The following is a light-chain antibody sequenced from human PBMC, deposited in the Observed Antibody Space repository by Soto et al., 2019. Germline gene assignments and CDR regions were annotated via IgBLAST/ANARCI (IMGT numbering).Light chain of an antibody. V-gene: IGKV1-39*01. CDR2: DAS. Sequence: GGRVTITCRASQTIGTYVNWYRQKSGAAPELLIYDASTLQSGVPSRFRGGASGTDFTLTISSLQLDDFATYYCQQSYNTPLTVGQGTKV. J-gene: IGKJ1*01. CDR3: QQSYNTPLT. CDR1: QTIGTY.